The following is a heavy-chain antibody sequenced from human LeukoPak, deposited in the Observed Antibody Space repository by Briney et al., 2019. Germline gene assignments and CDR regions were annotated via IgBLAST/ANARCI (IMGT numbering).Heavy chain of an antibody. D-gene: IGHD2-15*01. J-gene: IGHJ6*04. CDR1: GGSFSGYY. Sequence: SETLSLTCAVYGGSFSGYYWSWIRQPPGKGLEGMGEINHSGGTNYNPSLKSRVTISVDTSKNQFSLKLSSVTAADTAVYYCARVVVVPYYYYGMDVWGKGTTVTVSS. CDR3: ARVVVVPYYYYGMDV. V-gene: IGHV4-34*01. CDR2: INHSGGT.